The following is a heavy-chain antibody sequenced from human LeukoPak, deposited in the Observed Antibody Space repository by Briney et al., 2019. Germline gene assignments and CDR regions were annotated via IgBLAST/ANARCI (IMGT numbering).Heavy chain of an antibody. CDR2: ISYDGSNK. CDR1: GFTFSSYA. CDR3: VSFYETY. V-gene: IGHV3-30-3*01. D-gene: IGHD2-2*01. J-gene: IGHJ4*02. Sequence: GGSLRLSCAASGFTFSSYAMHWVRQAPGKGLEWVAVISYDGSNKYYADSVKGRFTISRDNAKNTLYLQMNNLRAEDTAVYYCVSFYETYWGRGTLVTVSS.